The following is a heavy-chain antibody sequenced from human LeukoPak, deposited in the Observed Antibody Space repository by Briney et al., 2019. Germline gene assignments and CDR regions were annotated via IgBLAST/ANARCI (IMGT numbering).Heavy chain of an antibody. D-gene: IGHD2-2*01. CDR1: GGTLSSYA. CDR3: ARSDIVVVPAAMGPSSYYYYGMDV. V-gene: IGHV1-69*13. J-gene: IGHJ6*02. Sequence: GASVKISCKASGGTLSSYAISWVRQAPGQGLEWMGGIIPIFGTANYAQKFQGRVTITADESTSTAYMELSSLRPEDTAVYYCARSDIVVVPAAMGPSSYYYYGMDVWGQGTTVTVSS. CDR2: IIPIFGTA.